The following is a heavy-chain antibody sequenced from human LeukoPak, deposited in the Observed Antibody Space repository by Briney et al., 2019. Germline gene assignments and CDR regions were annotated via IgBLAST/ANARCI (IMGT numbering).Heavy chain of an antibody. Sequence: SETLSLTCTVSGGSISSSSYYWGWIRQPPGKGLEWIGSIYYSGSTYYNPSLKSRVTISVDTSKNQFSLKLSSVTAADTAVYYCARHVYDFWSGYFYYWGQGTLVTVSS. D-gene: IGHD3-3*01. V-gene: IGHV4-39*01. CDR3: ARHVYDFWSGYFYY. J-gene: IGHJ4*02. CDR1: GGSISSSSYY. CDR2: IYYSGST.